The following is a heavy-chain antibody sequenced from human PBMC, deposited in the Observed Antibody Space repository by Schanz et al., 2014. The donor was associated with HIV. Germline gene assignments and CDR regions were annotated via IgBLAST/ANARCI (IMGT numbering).Heavy chain of an antibody. J-gene: IGHJ2*01. CDR2: INPTGGTT. CDR3: VRGASFHYDKKGSYLNWYFDI. Sequence: QVQLVQSGAEVKKSGSSVKVSCKASGGTLSSNTINWVRQAPGRGLEWMGVINPTGGTTAYAEKFQGRVTMTRDTSIGTAYMELRSLRADDTAVYYCVRGASFHYDKKGSYLNWYFDIWGRGTLVAVSS. CDR1: GGTLSSNT. D-gene: IGHD3-16*01. V-gene: IGHV1-8*01.